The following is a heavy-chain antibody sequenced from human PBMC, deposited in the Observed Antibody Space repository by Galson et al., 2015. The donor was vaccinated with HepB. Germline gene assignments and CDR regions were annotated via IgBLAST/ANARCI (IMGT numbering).Heavy chain of an antibody. CDR1: GFTFSSYA. Sequence: SLRLSCAASGFTFSSYAMSWVRQAPGKGLEWVSAISGSGGSTYYADSVKGRFTISRDNSKNTLYLQMNSLRAEDTAVYYCAKDPTLYSSSSDFDYWGQGTLVTVSS. CDR2: ISGSGGST. V-gene: IGHV3-23*01. CDR3: AKDPTLYSSSSDFDY. J-gene: IGHJ4*02. D-gene: IGHD6-6*01.